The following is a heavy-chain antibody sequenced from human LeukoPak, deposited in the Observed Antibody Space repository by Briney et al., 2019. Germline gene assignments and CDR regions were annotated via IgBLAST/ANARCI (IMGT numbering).Heavy chain of an antibody. J-gene: IGHJ1*01. D-gene: IGHD3-22*01. CDR1: GFTFSSYS. CDR3: AKSGSSGLLWYFQH. Sequence: GGSLRLSCAASGFTFSSYSMNWVRQAPGKGLEWVSSISSSSSYIYYADSVKGRFTISRDNSKNTLYLQMNSLRAEDTAVYYCAKSGSSGLLWYFQHWGQGTLVTVSS. CDR2: ISSSSSYI. V-gene: IGHV3-21*04.